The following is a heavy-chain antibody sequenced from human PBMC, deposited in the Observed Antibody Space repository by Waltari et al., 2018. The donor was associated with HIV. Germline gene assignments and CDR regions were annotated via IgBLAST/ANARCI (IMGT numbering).Heavy chain of an antibody. D-gene: IGHD5-12*01. CDR1: GFIVSSNH. J-gene: IGHJ3*02. V-gene: IGHV3-53*01. CDR2: IYNDGST. Sequence: EVQLVESGGGLIQPGGSLRLSCAASGFIVSSNHMSWVRQAPGKGLEWVSMIYNDGSTYYADSVKGRFTISRDNSKNTLYLQTNSLRAEDTAVYYCAREASWAFDIWGQGTMVTVSS. CDR3: AREASWAFDI.